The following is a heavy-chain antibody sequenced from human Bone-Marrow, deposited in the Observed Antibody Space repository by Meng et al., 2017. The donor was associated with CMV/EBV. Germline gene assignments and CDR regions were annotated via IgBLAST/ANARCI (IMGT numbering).Heavy chain of an antibody. J-gene: IGHJ4*02. CDR3: ARQTLYYYNSGTYPDF. CDR2: LDPTDSFT. V-gene: IGHV5-10-1*01. CDR1: GYSFTSYW. Sequence: GYSFTSYWITRVRQVRGKGLEWIGRLDPTDSFTNYSPSFQGRVTNSADKSIGTAYLQWSSLKTSDTAMYYCARQTLYYYNSGTYPDFWGQGTLVTVSS. D-gene: IGHD3-10*01.